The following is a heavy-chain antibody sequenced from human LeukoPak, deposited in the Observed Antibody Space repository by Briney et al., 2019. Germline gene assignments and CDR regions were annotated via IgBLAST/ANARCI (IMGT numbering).Heavy chain of an antibody. V-gene: IGHV4-39*01. CDR1: GGSISSSSYC. CDR2: IYHSGNT. CDR3: ARNTDSGYLSNNWFDP. J-gene: IGHJ5*02. D-gene: IGHD5-12*01. Sequence: SETLSLTCIVSGGSISSSSYCWGWIRQPPGKGLEWIGSIYHSGNTYYNPSLKSRLTISVDTSKNQFPLKLNSVTAADTAVYYCARNTDSGYLSNNWFDPWGQGTLVTVSS.